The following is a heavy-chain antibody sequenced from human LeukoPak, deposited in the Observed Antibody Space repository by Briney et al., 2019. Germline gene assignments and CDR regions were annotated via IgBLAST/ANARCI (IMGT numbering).Heavy chain of an antibody. D-gene: IGHD2-15*01. V-gene: IGHV4-59*08. CDR1: GGSVSSYY. CDR2: IYYSGST. Sequence: PSETLSLTCTVSGGSVSSYYWSWIRQPPGKGLEWIGYIYYSGSTNYNPSLKSRVTISVDTSKNQFSLKLSSVTAADTAVYYCARHRYCSGGSCYFPMDVWGQGTTVTVSS. CDR3: ARHRYCSGGSCYFPMDV. J-gene: IGHJ6*02.